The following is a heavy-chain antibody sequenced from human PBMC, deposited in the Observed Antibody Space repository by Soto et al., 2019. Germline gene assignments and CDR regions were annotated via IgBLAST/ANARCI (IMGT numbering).Heavy chain of an antibody. CDR1: GYSFTGQL. J-gene: IGHJ5*02. D-gene: IGHD6-19*01. CDR3: ARGTVARTALVDL. V-gene: IGHV1-2*02. CDR2: INPNSGGT. Sequence: ASVKVSCKASGYSFTGQLMHWVRQAPGQGPEWMGWINPNSGGTNYLKKFQGRVTMTRDTSITTAYLELNRLTSDDTAVYYCARGTVARTALVDLWGQGTLVTVSS.